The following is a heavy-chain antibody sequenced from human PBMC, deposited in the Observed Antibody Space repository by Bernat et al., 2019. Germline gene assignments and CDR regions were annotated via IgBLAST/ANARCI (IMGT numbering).Heavy chain of an antibody. J-gene: IGHJ4*02. V-gene: IGHV1-46*03. CDR2: INPSGGST. D-gene: IGHD3-10*01. CDR1: GYTFTSYY. Sequence: QVQLVQSGAEVKKPGASVKVSCKASGYTFTSYYMHWVRQAPGQGLEWMGIINPSGGSTSYAQKFQGRVTMTRDTSTSTVYMELSSLRSEDTAVYYCARVRGYYYGSGSQNPYYFDYWGQGTLVTVSS. CDR3: ARVRGYYYGSGSQNPYYFDY.